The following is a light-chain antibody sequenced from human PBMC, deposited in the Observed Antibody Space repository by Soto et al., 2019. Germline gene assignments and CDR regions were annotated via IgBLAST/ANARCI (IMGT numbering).Light chain of an antibody. J-gene: IGLJ2*01. CDR2: ETT. Sequence: QSALTQPASVSGSPGQSITISCTGTSSDVGSYNLVSWYQQHPGRAPKLIIYETTKRPSGVSNRFSGSKSGNTASVTVSGLHAEDEADYYCCSYAGSAAVLFGGGTKVTVL. V-gene: IGLV2-23*01. CDR3: CSYAGSAAVL. CDR1: SSDVGSYNL.